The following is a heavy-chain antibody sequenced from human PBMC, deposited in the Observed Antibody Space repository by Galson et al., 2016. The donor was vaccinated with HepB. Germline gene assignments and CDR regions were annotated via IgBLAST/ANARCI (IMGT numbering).Heavy chain of an antibody. Sequence: SLRLSCAASGFTFSHYSMHWVRQAPGKGLEWVAVISYDGANTYYADSVKGRFTISRDNSKNTLHLQMNNLSAEDTAVYYCVRLVVTAFVSDHWGQGTLVTVSS. CDR3: VRLVVTAFVSDH. CDR2: ISYDGANT. J-gene: IGHJ4*02. D-gene: IGHD2-21*02. V-gene: IGHV3-30*04. CDR1: GFTFSHYS.